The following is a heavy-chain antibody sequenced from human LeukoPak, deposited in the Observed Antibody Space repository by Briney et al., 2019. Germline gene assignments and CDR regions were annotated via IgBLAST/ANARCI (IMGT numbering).Heavy chain of an antibody. CDR3: ARDSSTWTCYYYYGMDV. CDR1: GFTFSSYG. D-gene: IGHD6-13*01. J-gene: IGHJ6*02. Sequence: GGSLRLSCAASGFTFSSYGIHWVRQAPGKGLEWVAVISYDGSNKYYADSVKGRFTISRDNYKNTLYLQTSSLRAEDTAVYYCARDSSTWTCYYYYGMDVWGQGTTVTVSS. V-gene: IGHV3-30-3*01. CDR2: ISYDGSNK.